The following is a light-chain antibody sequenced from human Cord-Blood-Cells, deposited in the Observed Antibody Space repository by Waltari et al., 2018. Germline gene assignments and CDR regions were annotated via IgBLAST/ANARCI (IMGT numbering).Light chain of an antibody. CDR3: CSYAGSSTFVV. Sequence: QSALTQPASVSGSPGQSITIPCTGTSSDVGSYNLVSRYQQHPGNDPKLMIYEGSKRPSGVSNRFSGSKSGNTASLTISGLQAEDEADYYCCSYAGSSTFVVFGGGTKLTVL. V-gene: IGLV2-23*03. J-gene: IGLJ2*01. CDR1: SSDVGSYNL. CDR2: EGS.